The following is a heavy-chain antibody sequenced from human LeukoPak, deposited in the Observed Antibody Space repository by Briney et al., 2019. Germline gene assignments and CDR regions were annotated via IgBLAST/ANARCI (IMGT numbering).Heavy chain of an antibody. D-gene: IGHD3-10*01. CDR1: GYTFTSYY. J-gene: IGHJ3*02. Sequence: ASVKVSCKASGYTFTSYYMHWLRQAPGQGLEWMGIINPSGGSTSYAQKFRGRVTMTRDTSTSTVYMELSSLRSDDTGVYYCARGRVRGVRAESSDAFDIWGQGTMVTVSS. V-gene: IGHV1-46*01. CDR2: INPSGGST. CDR3: ARGRVRGVRAESSDAFDI.